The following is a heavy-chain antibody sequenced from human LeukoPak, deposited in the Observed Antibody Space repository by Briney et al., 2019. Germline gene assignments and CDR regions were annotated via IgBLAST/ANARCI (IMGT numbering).Heavy chain of an antibody. V-gene: IGHV1-69*13. J-gene: IGHJ6*04. Sequence: SVKASCKASRGTSSRYVISWVRRAPGQGLEWMGGFIPIFGTANYAQKFQGRVTITADESTSTAYMELSSLRSEDTAVYYCAGPHYYGSGSYPKDYYYGMDVWGKGTTVTVSS. CDR1: RGTSSRYV. CDR2: FIPIFGTA. CDR3: AGPHYYGSGSYPKDYYYGMDV. D-gene: IGHD3-10*01.